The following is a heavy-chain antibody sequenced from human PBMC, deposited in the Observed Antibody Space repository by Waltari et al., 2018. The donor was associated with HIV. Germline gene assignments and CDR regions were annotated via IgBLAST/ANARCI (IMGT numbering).Heavy chain of an antibody. CDR2: ISAGNGNT. D-gene: IGHD6-13*01. CDR3: ARDIVSAAAGIYYYYGRDV. CDR1: GYTFTNYV. Sequence: QVQLVQSGAEVTKPGASVKVSCKASGYTFTNYVMHWVRKAPGQRVEWMGWISAGNGNTKYSQKFQGRVTISSDTSASTAYMEVSSLRSEDTAVYYCARDIVSAAAGIYYYYGRDVWGQGTTVTVSS. J-gene: IGHJ6*02. V-gene: IGHV1-3*01.